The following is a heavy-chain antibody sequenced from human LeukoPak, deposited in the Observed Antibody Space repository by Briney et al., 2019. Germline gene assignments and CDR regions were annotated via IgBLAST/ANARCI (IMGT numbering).Heavy chain of an antibody. Sequence: GGSLKLSCAASGFTFSSYEMNWVRQAPGKGPEWVSYISSSGSTIYYADSVKGRFTISRDNAKNSLYLQMNSLRAEATAVYYCAELGITMIGGVWGKGTTVTISS. J-gene: IGHJ6*04. CDR3: AELGITMIGGV. D-gene: IGHD3-10*02. V-gene: IGHV3-48*03. CDR1: GFTFSSYE. CDR2: ISSSGSTI.